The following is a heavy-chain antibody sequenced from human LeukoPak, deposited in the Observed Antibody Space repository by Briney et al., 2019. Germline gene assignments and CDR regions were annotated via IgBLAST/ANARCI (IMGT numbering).Heavy chain of an antibody. V-gene: IGHV3-7*03. J-gene: IGHJ4*02. CDR2: IKRDGSEK. CDR3: ARSGSFSPTYYFDY. CDR1: GFTFRDYW. Sequence: PGGSLRLSCAASGFTFRDYWMTWVRQAPGKGLEWVANIKRDGSEKYYVDSVRGRFIISRDNAKNSLYLQMNGLRAEDTAVYYCARSGSFSPTYYFDYWGQGTLVTVSS. D-gene: IGHD1-26*01.